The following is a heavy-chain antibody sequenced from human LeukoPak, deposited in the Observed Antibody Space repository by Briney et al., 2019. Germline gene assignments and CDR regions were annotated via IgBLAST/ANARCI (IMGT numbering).Heavy chain of an antibody. CDR3: ARALFGYNVLFDC. Sequence: SETLSLTCTVSGGSISSYYWSWIRQPPGKGLEWIGYIYYSGSTNYNPSLKSRVTISVDTSKNQFSLKLSSVTAADTAVYYCARALFGYNVLFDCWGQGTLVTVSS. CDR1: GGSISSYY. J-gene: IGHJ4*02. CDR2: IYYSGST. V-gene: IGHV4-59*01. D-gene: IGHD5-24*01.